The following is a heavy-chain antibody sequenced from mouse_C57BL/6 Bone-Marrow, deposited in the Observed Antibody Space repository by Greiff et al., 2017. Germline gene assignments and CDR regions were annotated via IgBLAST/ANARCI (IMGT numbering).Heavy chain of an antibody. CDR2: IHPNSGST. J-gene: IGHJ2*01. CDR3: ARRGIYCDYDCY. D-gene: IGHD2-4*01. V-gene: IGHV1-64*01. Sequence: QVQLQQSGAELVKPGASVKLSCKASGYTFTSYWMNWVKQRPGQGLEWIGMIHPNSGSTNYNEKFKSKATLTVDKSSSTAYMQLRSLTSEDSAVYYCARRGIYCDYDCYWGQGTTLTVSS. CDR1: GYTFTSYW.